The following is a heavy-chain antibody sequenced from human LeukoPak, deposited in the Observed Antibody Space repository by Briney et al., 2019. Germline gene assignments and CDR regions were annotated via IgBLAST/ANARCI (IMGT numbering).Heavy chain of an antibody. Sequence: PSETLSLTCAVYGGSFSGYYWSWIRQPPGKGLEWIGEINHSGSTNYNPSLKSRVTISVDSSKSQFSLKLSSVTAADTAVYYCARGDGVFDYWGQGTLVTVSS. CDR2: INHSGST. D-gene: IGHD3-10*01. V-gene: IGHV4-34*01. CDR3: ARGDGVFDY. J-gene: IGHJ4*02. CDR1: GGSFSGYY.